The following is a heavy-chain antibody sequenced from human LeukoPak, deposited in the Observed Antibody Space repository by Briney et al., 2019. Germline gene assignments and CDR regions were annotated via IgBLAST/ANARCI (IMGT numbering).Heavy chain of an antibody. V-gene: IGHV4-34*01. CDR2: INHSGST. Sequence: SETLSLTCAVYGGSFSGYYWSWIRQPPGKGLEWIGEINHSGSTNYNPSLKSRVTISVDTSKNQFSLKLSSVTAADTAVYYCARGFYGSGSWTYYYYYMDVWGKGTTVTVSS. J-gene: IGHJ6*03. CDR3: ARGFYGSGSWTYYYYYMDV. D-gene: IGHD3-10*01. CDR1: GGSFSGYY.